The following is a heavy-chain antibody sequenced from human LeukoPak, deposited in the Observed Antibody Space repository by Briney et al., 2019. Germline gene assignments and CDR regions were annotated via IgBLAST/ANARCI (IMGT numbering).Heavy chain of an antibody. J-gene: IGHJ1*01. Sequence: ASVKVSCKASGYTFTGYYMHWVGQAPGQRLEWMGWINPNSGGTNYAQKFQGRVTMTRDTSISTAYMELSRLRSDDTAVYYCARDRYCSSTSCYTTAYFQHWGQGTLVTVSS. CDR2: INPNSGGT. D-gene: IGHD2-2*01. V-gene: IGHV1-2*02. CDR3: ARDRYCSSTSCYTTAYFQH. CDR1: GYTFTGYY.